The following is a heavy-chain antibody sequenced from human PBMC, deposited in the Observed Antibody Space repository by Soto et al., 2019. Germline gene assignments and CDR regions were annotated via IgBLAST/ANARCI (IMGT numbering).Heavy chain of an antibody. D-gene: IGHD3-3*01. CDR2: INAGNGNT. V-gene: IGHV1-3*05. CDR3: TRVLDFWSGYEGNWFDP. Sequence: QVQLVQSGAEEKKPGASVKVSCKASGYTFTSYAMHWVRQAPGQRLEWMGWINAGNGNTKYSQKFQGRVTITRDTAARTAYMELSSLRSEDTAVYYCTRVLDFWSGYEGNWFDPWGQGTLVTVSS. J-gene: IGHJ5*02. CDR1: GYTFTSYA.